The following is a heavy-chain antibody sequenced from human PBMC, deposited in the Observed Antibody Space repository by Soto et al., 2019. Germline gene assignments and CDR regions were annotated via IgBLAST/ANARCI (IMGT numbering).Heavy chain of an antibody. CDR2: IYYSGST. D-gene: IGHD6-13*01. Sequence: SETLSLTCTVSGGSISSYYWSWIRQPPGKGLEWIGYIYYSGSTNYNPSLKSRVTMSVDTSKNQFSLKLSSVTAADTAVYYCARSVSSSFLTYYYYMDVWGKGTTVTVSS. V-gene: IGHV4-59*08. CDR3: ARSVSSSFLTYYYYMDV. J-gene: IGHJ6*03. CDR1: GGSISSYY.